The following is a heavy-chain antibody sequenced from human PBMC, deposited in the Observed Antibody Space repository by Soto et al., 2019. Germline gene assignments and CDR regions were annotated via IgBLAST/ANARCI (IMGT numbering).Heavy chain of an antibody. J-gene: IGHJ5*02. Sequence: QLQLQESGPGLVKPSETLSLTCTVSGGSISSSSFHWGWIRQPPGKGLEWVGSIYYSGSTYYSPSLKRRVTISVDTSKNQFSLKLSSVTAADTAVYYCARRERAAGTDWWFDPWGHGTLVTVSS. CDR2: IYYSGST. D-gene: IGHD6-13*01. CDR3: ARRERAAGTDWWFDP. V-gene: IGHV4-39*01. CDR1: GGSISSSSFH.